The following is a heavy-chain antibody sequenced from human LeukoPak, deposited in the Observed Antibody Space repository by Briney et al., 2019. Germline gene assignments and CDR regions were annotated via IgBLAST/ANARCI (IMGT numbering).Heavy chain of an antibody. CDR1: GGSISSGSYY. D-gene: IGHD3-22*01. CDR2: IYTSGST. Sequence: SETLSLTCTVSGGSISSGSYYWSWILQPAGKGLEWIGRIYTSGSTNYNPSLKSRVTISVDTSKKQFSMKMSSVTAADKAVYYCARVPAYYYDSSGSYYFDYWGQGTLVTVSS. V-gene: IGHV4-61*02. CDR3: ARVPAYYYDSSGSYYFDY. J-gene: IGHJ4*02.